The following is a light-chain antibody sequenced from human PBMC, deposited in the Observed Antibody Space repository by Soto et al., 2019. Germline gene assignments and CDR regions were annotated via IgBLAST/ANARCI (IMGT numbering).Light chain of an antibody. V-gene: IGLV2-11*01. CDR2: DVT. CDR1: TNDVGNYNY. CDR3: CSYAGGYSYV. Sequence: QSALTQPRSVSGSPGQSVTISCTGTTNDVGNYNYVSWYQQHPSKAPKLMIYDVTKRPSGVPDRFSGSKSGNTASLTISGLQAEDEADYYCCSYAGGYSYVFGTGTKV. J-gene: IGLJ1*01.